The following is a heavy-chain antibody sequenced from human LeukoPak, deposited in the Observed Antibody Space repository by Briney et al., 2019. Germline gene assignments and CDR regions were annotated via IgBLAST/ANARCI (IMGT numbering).Heavy chain of an antibody. CDR3: ARDIVATKTPRMDYYYYGMDV. CDR2: MNPNSGNT. Sequence: ASVKVSCKASGYTFTSYDINWVRQATGQGLEWMGWMNPNSGNTGYAQKFQGRVTMTRNTSISTAYMELSSLRSEDTAVYYCARDIVATKTPRMDYYYYGMDVWGQGTTVTVSS. J-gene: IGHJ6*02. CDR1: GYTFTSYD. V-gene: IGHV1-8*01. D-gene: IGHD5-12*01.